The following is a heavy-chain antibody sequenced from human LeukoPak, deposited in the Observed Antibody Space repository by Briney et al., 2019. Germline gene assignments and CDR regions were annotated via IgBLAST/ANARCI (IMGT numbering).Heavy chain of an antibody. D-gene: IGHD3-22*01. V-gene: IGHV4-59*01. J-gene: IGHJ4*02. Sequence: SETLSLTCTVSGGSISSYYWSWIRQPPGKGLEWIGYIYYSGTTNYNPSLKSRVTISVDTSKNQFSLKLSSVTAADTAVYYCARGHHSDYYDSSGYLDYWGQGTLVTVSS. CDR2: IYYSGTT. CDR1: GGSISSYY. CDR3: ARGHHSDYYDSSGYLDY.